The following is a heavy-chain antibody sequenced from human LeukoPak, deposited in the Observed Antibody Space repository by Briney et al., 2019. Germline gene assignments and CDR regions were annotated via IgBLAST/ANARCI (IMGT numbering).Heavy chain of an antibody. D-gene: IGHD4-23*01. CDR1: GFTFSSYG. CDR2: ISYDGSNK. CDR3: AKDLVILAYYYYGMDV. J-gene: IGHJ6*02. Sequence: GGSLRLSCAASGFTFSSYGMHWVRQAPGKGLEWVAIISYDGSNKYYADSVEGRFTISRDNSKNTLYLQMNSLRAEDTAVYYCAKDLVILAYYYYGMDVWGQGTTVTVSS. V-gene: IGHV3-30*19.